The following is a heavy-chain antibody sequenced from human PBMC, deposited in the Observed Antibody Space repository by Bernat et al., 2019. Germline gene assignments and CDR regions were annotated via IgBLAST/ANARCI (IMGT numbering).Heavy chain of an antibody. CDR1: GFTFSSYA. Sequence: QVQLVESGGGVVQPGRSLRLSCAASGFTFSSYAMHWVRQAPGKGLEWVAVISYDGSNKYYADSVKGRFTISRDNSKNTLYLQMNSLRAEDTAVYYAIVGASNFDYWGQGTLVTVSS. V-gene: IGHV3-30-3*01. D-gene: IGHD2/OR15-2a*01. CDR2: ISYDGSNK. J-gene: IGHJ4*02. CDR3: IVGASNFDY.